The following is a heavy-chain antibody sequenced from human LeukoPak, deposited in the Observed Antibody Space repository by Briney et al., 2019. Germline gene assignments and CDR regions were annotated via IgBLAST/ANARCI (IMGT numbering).Heavy chain of an antibody. D-gene: IGHD2-2*01. CDR2: FDPEDGET. V-gene: IGHV1-24*01. CDR3: ATDRPSSAKVGPRGYYYYCTDV. Sequence: ASVKVSCKVSGYTLTELPMHWVRQAPGKGLEWMGGFDPEDGETIYAQKFQGRVTMTEDTSTDTAYMELSSLRSEDTAVYYCATDRPSSAKVGPRGYYYYCTDVWGKGTTVTVSS. CDR1: GYTLTELP. J-gene: IGHJ6*03.